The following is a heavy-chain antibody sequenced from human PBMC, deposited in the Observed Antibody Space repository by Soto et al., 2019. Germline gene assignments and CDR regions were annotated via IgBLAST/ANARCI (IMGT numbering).Heavy chain of an antibody. V-gene: IGHV3-15*07. CDR1: GFPFSNAW. CDR3: ITDSTTHLPEILSYY. CDR2: VKSKTDGGSS. Sequence: PGGSLRLSCAASGFPFSNAWINWVRQVPGKGLEWVGRVKSKTDGGSSDYAAPVKGRFAVSRDDSKKIVYLQMNSLKIEDKGVKYCITDSTTHLPEILSYYWRHETQVIVS. J-gene: IGHJ4*01. D-gene: IGHD1-26*01.